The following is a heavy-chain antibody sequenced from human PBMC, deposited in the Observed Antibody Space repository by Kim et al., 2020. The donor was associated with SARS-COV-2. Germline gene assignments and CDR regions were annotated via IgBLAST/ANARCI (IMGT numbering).Heavy chain of an antibody. V-gene: IGHV4-59*01. D-gene: IGHD3-22*01. Sequence: PSLKSRVTISVDTSKNQFSLKLSSVTAADTAVYYCARAGYYDSSGYIFDYWGQGTLVTVSS. CDR3: ARAGYYDSSGYIFDY. J-gene: IGHJ4*02.